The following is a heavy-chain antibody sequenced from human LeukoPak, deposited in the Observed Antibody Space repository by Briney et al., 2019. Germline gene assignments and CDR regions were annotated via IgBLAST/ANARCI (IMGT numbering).Heavy chain of an antibody. CDR1: GGTFSSYA. D-gene: IGHD4-23*01. J-gene: IGHJ4*02. V-gene: IGHV1-69*04. Sequence: SVKVSCKASGGTFSSYAISWVRQAPGQGLEWMGRIIPILGIANYAQKFQGRVTITADKSTSTAYMELSSLRSEDTAVYYCARTVVTPEDNLDYWGQGTLVAVSS. CDR3: ARTVVTPEDNLDY. CDR2: IIPILGIA.